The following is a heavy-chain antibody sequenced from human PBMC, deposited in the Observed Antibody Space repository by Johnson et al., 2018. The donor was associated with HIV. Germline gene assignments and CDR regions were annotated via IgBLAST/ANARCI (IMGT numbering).Heavy chain of an antibody. CDR1: GFTFRSYP. J-gene: IGHJ3*02. CDR3: ARLPSGYNRDAFNI. D-gene: IGHD5-18*01. Sequence: QVQLVESGGGVVQPGRSLRLSCAASGFTFRSYPMQWVRQAPGKGLEWMAIVSYNEDKKYYADSVKGRFTISRDNSKNTLYLQMNSLRVEDTAIYYCARLPSGYNRDAFNIWGQGTMVTVSS. CDR2: VSYNEDKK. V-gene: IGHV3-30*04.